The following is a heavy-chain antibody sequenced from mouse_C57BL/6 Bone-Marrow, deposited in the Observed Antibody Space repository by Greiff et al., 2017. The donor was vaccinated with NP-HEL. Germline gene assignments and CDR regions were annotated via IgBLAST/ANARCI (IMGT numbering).Heavy chain of an antibody. CDR2: ISSGGDYI. D-gene: IGHD1-1*01. CDR3: TREIYYYGSRYFDV. Sequence: EVHLVESGEGLVKPGGSLKLSCAASGFTFSSYAMSWVRQTPEKRLEWVAYISSGGDYIYYADTVKGRFTISRDNARNTLYLQMSSLKSEDTAMYYCTREIYYYGSRYFDVWGTGTTVTVSS. CDR1: GFTFSSYA. J-gene: IGHJ1*03. V-gene: IGHV5-9-1*02.